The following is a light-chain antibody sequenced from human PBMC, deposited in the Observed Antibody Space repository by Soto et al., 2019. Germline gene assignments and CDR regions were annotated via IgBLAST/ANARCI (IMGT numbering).Light chain of an antibody. J-gene: IGLJ2*01. Sequence: QPVLTQSPSASASLGASVKLTCTLSRGHTSYAIAWHQQQPEKGPRYLMKLNNDGSHSKGDGIPDRFSGSSSGAERSLTISSLRSEDEADYYCQTWDTGIVVFGGGTKLTVL. CDR2: LNNDGSH. CDR1: RGHTSYA. V-gene: IGLV4-69*01. CDR3: QTWDTGIVV.